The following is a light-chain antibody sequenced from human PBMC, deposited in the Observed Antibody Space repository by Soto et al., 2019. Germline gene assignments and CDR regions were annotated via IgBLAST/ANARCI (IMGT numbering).Light chain of an antibody. CDR3: KQYGSTLT. CDR2: DAS. J-gene: IGKJ4*01. CDR1: QSISYN. V-gene: IGKV3-20*01. Sequence: EIVMTQSPTPLSVSPGERATLSCRASQSISYNLAWYQQKPGQAPRVLIFDASTRAAGIPDRFAGSGSGTDFTLTISGVEPEDSAVYYCKQYGSTLTFGGGTKVDIK.